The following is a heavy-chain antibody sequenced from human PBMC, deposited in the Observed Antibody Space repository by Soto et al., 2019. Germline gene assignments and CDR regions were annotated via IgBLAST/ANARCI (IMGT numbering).Heavy chain of an antibody. V-gene: IGHV5-51*01. J-gene: IGHJ6*02. D-gene: IGHD6-19*01. Sequence: CKGSGYSFTSYWIVWVRQMPGKGLEWMGIIYPGDSDTRYSPSFQGQVTISADKSISTAYLQWSSLKASDTAMYYCARPRTSGWYYYYYGMDVWGQGTTVTVSS. CDR1: GYSFTSYW. CDR3: ARPRTSGWYYYYYGMDV. CDR2: IYPGDSDT.